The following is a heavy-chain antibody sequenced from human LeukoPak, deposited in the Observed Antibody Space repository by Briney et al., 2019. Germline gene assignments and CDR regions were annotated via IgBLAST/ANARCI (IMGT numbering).Heavy chain of an antibody. CDR2: ISSSGSTI. J-gene: IGHJ6*04. D-gene: IGHD3-10*02. Sequence: GGSLRLSCAASGFTFSSYEMNWVRQAPGKGLEWVSYISSSGSTIYYADSVKGRFTISRDNAKNSPYLQMNSLRAEDAAVYYCAELGITMIGGVWGKGTTVTVSS. V-gene: IGHV3-48*03. CDR3: AELGITMIGGV. CDR1: GFTFSSYE.